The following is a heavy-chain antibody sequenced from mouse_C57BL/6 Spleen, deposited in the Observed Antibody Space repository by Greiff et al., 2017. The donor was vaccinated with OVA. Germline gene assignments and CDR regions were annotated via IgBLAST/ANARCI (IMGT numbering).Heavy chain of an antibody. CDR1: GYTFTDYY. J-gene: IGHJ1*03. CDR2: INPNNGGT. V-gene: IGHV1-26*01. D-gene: IGHD2-4*01. CDR3: ARWDYAGRGYLDV. Sequence: EVQLQQSGPELVKPGASVKISCKASGYTFTDYYMNWVKQSHGKSLEWIGDINPNNGGTSYNQKFKGKATLTVDKSSSTAYMELRSLTSEDSAVYYCARWDYAGRGYLDVWGTGTTVTVSS.